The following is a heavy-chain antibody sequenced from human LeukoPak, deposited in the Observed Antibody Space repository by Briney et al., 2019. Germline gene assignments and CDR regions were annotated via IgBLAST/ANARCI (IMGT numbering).Heavy chain of an antibody. D-gene: IGHD3-22*01. CDR1: GYTFTSYG. J-gene: IGHJ4*02. Sequence: ASVTVSCKASGYTFTSYGISWVRQAPGQGLEWMGWISAYNGNTNYAQKHQGRVTMTTDTSTSTAYMELRSLRSDDTAVYYCARVPTYYYDSSGYFDFDYWGQGTLVTVSS. CDR2: ISAYNGNT. V-gene: IGHV1-18*01. CDR3: ARVPTYYYDSSGYFDFDY.